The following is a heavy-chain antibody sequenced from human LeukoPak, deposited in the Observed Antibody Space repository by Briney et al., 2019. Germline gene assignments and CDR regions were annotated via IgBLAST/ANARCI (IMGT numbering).Heavy chain of an antibody. J-gene: IGHJ4*02. V-gene: IGHV3-74*01. CDR2: INSDGSST. D-gene: IGHD5-18*01. CDR1: GFTFSSYW. Sequence: GGSLRLSCAASGFTFSSYWMHWVRQAPGKGLVWVSRINSDGSSTSYADSVKGRFTISRDNAKNTLYLQMNSLRAEDTAVYYCVKGMDIAMVSAFDYWGQGTLVTVSS. CDR3: VKGMDIAMVSAFDY.